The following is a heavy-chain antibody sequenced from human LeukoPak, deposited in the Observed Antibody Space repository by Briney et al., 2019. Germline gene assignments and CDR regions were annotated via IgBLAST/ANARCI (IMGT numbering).Heavy chain of an antibody. Sequence: GGSLRLSCAASGFTFNDYYMSWIRQAPGKGLEWFSYISNSGSIIYDADSVKGRFTISRDNAKNSLYLQMNGLRAEDTAVYYCARAAKFEFYFDYWGQGTLVTVSS. CDR3: ARAAKFEFYFDY. V-gene: IGHV3-11*04. CDR1: GFTFNDYY. D-gene: IGHD3-10*01. CDR2: ISNSGSII. J-gene: IGHJ4*02.